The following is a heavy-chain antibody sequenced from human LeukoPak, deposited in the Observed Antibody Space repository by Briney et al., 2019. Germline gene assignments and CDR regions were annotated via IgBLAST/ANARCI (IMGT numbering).Heavy chain of an antibody. CDR2: IRYNGNNQ. D-gene: IGHD3-10*01. Sequence: WGSLSLSCAASGFTFNNYGMRWVRQAPGKGLEWVAFIRYNGNNQYYADSMKGRFTISRDNSKNTLYLQMNSLKGDDTAVYYCAKDSAFYYIDVWGKGTTVIISS. V-gene: IGHV3-30*02. CDR3: AKDSAFYYIDV. CDR1: GFTFNNYG. J-gene: IGHJ6*03.